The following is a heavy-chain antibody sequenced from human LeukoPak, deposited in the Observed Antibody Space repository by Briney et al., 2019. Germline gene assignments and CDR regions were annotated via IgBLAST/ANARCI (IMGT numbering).Heavy chain of an antibody. D-gene: IGHD3-22*01. J-gene: IGHJ4*02. CDR2: IYYSGST. CDR1: GGSISSYY. CDR3: ARSYDSSGYYFDY. V-gene: IGHV4-59*01. Sequence: SETLSLTCTVSGGSISSYYWSWIRQPPGKGLEWIGYIYYSGSTNYNPSLKSRVTISVDTSKNQFSLELSSVTAADTAVYYCARSYDSSGYYFDYWGQGTLVTVSS.